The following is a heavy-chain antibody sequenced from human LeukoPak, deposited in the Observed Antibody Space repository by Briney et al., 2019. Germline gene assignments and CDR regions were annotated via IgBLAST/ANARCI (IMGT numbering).Heavy chain of an antibody. CDR2: IYYSGST. Sequence: SETLSLTCTVSGGSISSSSYYWGWIRQPPGKGLEWIGCIYYSGSTYYNPSLKSRVTISVDTSKNQFSLMLSSVTAADTAVYYCARNNYYDSSGYPYYFDYWGQGTLVTVSS. CDR1: GGSISSSSYY. CDR3: ARNNYYDSSGYPYYFDY. D-gene: IGHD3-22*01. V-gene: IGHV4-39*01. J-gene: IGHJ4*02.